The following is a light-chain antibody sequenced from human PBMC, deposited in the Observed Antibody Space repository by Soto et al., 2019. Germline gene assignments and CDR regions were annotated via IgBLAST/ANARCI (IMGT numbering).Light chain of an antibody. V-gene: IGKV1-5*01. Sequence: QMTQSPSTLSASVGDRVTITCRASQSISSWLAWYQQKPGKAPKLLIFDASSLESGTPSRFSGRRSGTQFTLTINGLQPDDFATYYCQQYDNYKPLTFGGGTKVDIK. CDR3: QQYDNYKPLT. J-gene: IGKJ4*01. CDR1: QSISSW. CDR2: DAS.